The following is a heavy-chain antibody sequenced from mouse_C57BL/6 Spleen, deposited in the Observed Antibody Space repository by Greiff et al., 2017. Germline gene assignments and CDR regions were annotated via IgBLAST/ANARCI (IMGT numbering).Heavy chain of an antibody. D-gene: IGHD1-1*01. CDR1: GYTFTEYT. J-gene: IGHJ2*01. V-gene: IGHV1-62-2*01. CDR2: IYPGSGSI. CDR3: ARHEDYYDSFYYFDY. Sequence: VQLQQSGAELVKPGASVKLSCKASGYTFTEYTIHWVKQRPGQGLEWIGWIYPGSGSIKYNEKFKDKATLTADKSSSTVYMVLSRLTSEDSAVYFCARHEDYYDSFYYFDYWGQGTTLTVSS.